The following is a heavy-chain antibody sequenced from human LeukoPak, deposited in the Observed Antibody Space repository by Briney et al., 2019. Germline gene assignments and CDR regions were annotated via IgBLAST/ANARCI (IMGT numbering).Heavy chain of an antibody. CDR2: IYHSGNT. CDR3: TREGCGATSCYTNDY. CDR1: GGSISNGGYY. V-gene: IGHV4-30-2*01. D-gene: IGHD2-2*02. J-gene: IGHJ4*02. Sequence: PSQTLSLTCTVSGGSISNGGYYWSWIRQPPGKGLEWIGYIYHSGNTYYNPSLKSRVTISVDRSKNQFSLKLSSVTAADTAVYYCTREGCGATSCYTNDYWGQGTLVTVSS.